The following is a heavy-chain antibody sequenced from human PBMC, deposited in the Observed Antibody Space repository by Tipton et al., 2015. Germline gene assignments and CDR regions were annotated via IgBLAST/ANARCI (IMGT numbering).Heavy chain of an antibody. D-gene: IGHD5-18*01. J-gene: IGHJ4*02. Sequence: QLVQSGGGVVQPGRSLRVSCAASGFTFSNHGMHWVRQTPGKGLKWVAVIWNDGSKKYYEDSVKGRFTISRDNAKNTLYLQMNSLRAEDTAVYYCARGADIFGYYFDFWGQGILVTVSS. V-gene: IGHV3-33*01. CDR2: IWNDGSKK. CDR3: ARGADIFGYYFDF. CDR1: GFTFSNHG.